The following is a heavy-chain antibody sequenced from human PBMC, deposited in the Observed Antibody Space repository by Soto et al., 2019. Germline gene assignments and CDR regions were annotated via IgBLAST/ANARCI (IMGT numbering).Heavy chain of an antibody. J-gene: IGHJ4*02. CDR2: IRPDGTET. V-gene: IGHV3-7*03. D-gene: IGHD4-4*01. CDR3: AGWGGHDYNY. Sequence: EVQLVQSGGGLVQPGGSLRLSCVGSGFTFTDFYMNWVRQAPGKGLEWVANIRPDGTETNYVESVRGRFTTSRDNPKNSLFLEKNSPKAGHTAFFFLAGWGGHDYNYWGQGILVTVSS. CDR1: GFTFTDFY.